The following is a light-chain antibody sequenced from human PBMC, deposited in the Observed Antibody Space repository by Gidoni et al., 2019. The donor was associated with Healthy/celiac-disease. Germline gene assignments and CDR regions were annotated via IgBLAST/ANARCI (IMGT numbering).Light chain of an antibody. CDR3: QQYYSFWT. V-gene: IGKV4-1*01. J-gene: IGKJ1*01. Sequence: DIVMTQSPSSLAVSLGERPTINCKSSQSVLYSSNNKNYLAWYQQKPGQPPKLLIYWASTRESGVPDRFSGSGSGTDFTLTISSLQAEDVAVYYCQQYYSFWTFGQGTKVEIK. CDR1: QSVLYSSNNKNY. CDR2: WAS.